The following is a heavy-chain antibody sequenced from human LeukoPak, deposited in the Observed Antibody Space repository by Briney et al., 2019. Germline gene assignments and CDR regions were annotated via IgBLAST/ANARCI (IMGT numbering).Heavy chain of an antibody. V-gene: IGHV1-46*01. CDR2: FNPRGGST. J-gene: IGHJ4*02. D-gene: IGHD3-22*01. Sequence: VASVKVSCTPSGYIFSRYNIHWVRQAPGQGLEWMGTFNPRGGSTSYAQKFQGRVTLTGDTSTSTVYMEVSSLRSEDTAVYYCARDIDGGGYLTPFDYWGQGTLVTVSS. CDR3: ARDIDGGGYLTPFDY. CDR1: GYIFSRYN.